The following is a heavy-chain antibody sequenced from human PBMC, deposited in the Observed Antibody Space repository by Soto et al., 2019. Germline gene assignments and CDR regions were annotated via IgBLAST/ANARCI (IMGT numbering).Heavy chain of an antibody. CDR2: IYYTGSL. V-gene: IGHV4-39*01. J-gene: IGHJ4*02. CDR1: GGSIRTSSYY. CDR3: ARHENRPHKSDS. Sequence: PSETLSLTCTVSGGSIRTSSYYWGWVRQPAGKEPEWIGSIYYTGSLFYNPSLMSRVTVSVDMSKNQFSLKLSSASAADTAVYYCARHENRPHKSDSWGQGTLVTVSS.